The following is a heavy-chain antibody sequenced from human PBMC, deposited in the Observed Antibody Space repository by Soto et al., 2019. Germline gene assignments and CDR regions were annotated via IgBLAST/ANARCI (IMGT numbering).Heavy chain of an antibody. CDR1: GFSFSSYG. Sequence: PGGSLILSCAASGFSFSSYGMSWVRQAPGKGLEWVAEISGSGTTTYYAPSVKGRFTISRDNSKNTLYLQMNSLRAEDTAVYYCAKDLRTYDFWSGNHPYGMDVWGQGTTVTVSS. V-gene: IGHV3-23*01. D-gene: IGHD3-3*01. CDR3: AKDLRTYDFWSGNHPYGMDV. CDR2: ISGSGTTT. J-gene: IGHJ6*02.